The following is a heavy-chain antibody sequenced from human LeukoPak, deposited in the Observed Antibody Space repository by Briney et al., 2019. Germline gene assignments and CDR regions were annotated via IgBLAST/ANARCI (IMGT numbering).Heavy chain of an antibody. J-gene: IGHJ4*02. CDR2: ISAYNGNT. Sequence: ASVKVSCKASGYTFTRYGISCVRQAPGQGLEWMGWISAYNGNTNYAQKRLGRVTMTTDTSTSTAYMELRSLSSDDTAVYYCARDRYLSSSWYPYWGQGTLVTVSS. V-gene: IGHV1-18*01. D-gene: IGHD6-13*01. CDR1: GYTFTRYG. CDR3: ARDRYLSSSWYPY.